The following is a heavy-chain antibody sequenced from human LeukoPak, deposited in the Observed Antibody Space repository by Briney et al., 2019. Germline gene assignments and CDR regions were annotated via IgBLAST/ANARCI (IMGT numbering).Heavy chain of an antibody. CDR1: GISVGNNY. CDR3: TTDHDTSSWTFLY. D-gene: IGHD6-13*01. Sequence: PGESLRLSCVVSGISVGNNYMSWLRRAPGKGLEWVGRIKSKTDGGTTDYAAPVKGRFTISRDDSKNTLFLQMNSLKTEDTAVYYCTTDHDTSSWTFLYWGQGTLVTVSS. J-gene: IGHJ4*02. V-gene: IGHV3-15*01. CDR2: IKSKTDGGTT.